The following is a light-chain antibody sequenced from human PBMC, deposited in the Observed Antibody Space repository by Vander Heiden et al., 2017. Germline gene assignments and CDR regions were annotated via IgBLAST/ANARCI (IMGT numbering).Light chain of an antibody. Sequence: QPVLTQPPSASGTLGQRVTISCSGASSNIGTNYVYWYQQLPGTAPKLLIYTTNQRPSGVPDRFSGSRSGTSASLAISGLRSEDEADYYCAAWDDILSAWVFGGGTKLTVL. CDR1: SSNIGTNY. J-gene: IGLJ3*02. CDR2: TTN. V-gene: IGLV1-47*02. CDR3: AAWDDILSAWV.